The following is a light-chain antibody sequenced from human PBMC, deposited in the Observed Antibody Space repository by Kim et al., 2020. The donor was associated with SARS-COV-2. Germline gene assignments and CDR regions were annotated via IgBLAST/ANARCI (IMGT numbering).Light chain of an antibody. J-gene: IGLJ3*02. Sequence: APGKTVRITCGGNNIGSKNVHWYQQKPGQAPVLVIYYDSDRPSGIPERFSGSNSGNTATLTISRVEAGDEADYYCQVWDSSSDHWVFGGGTQLTVL. CDR2: YDS. CDR3: QVWDSSSDHWV. CDR1: NIGSKN. V-gene: IGLV3-21*04.